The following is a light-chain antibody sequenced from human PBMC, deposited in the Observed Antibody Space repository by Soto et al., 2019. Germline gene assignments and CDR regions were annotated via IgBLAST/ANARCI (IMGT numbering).Light chain of an antibody. J-gene: IGKJ2*01. CDR2: DTS. CDR3: QQRGNWPRT. V-gene: IGKV3-11*01. Sequence: EIVLTQSPVTLSLSPGERATLSCRASQSVSSHLAWYQQRPGQAPRLLIYDTSNRATGIPARFSGSGSGTDFSLTISSLEPEDFAVYYCQQRGNWPRTFGQGTKLEIK. CDR1: QSVSSH.